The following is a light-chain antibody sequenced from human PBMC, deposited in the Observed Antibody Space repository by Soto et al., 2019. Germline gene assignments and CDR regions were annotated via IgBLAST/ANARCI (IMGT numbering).Light chain of an antibody. J-gene: IGKJ3*01. CDR1: QSIDNY. CDR2: AAS. Sequence: DIQMTQSPSSLSASVGDRVTITCRASQSIDNYLNWYQQRPGKAPKVLIYAASSLQSGVPSRFSGSGSGTDLTLTISSLQPEDFATYFCPQNYRSPQGFTFGPGTKVDI. V-gene: IGKV1-39*01. CDR3: PQNYRSPQGFT.